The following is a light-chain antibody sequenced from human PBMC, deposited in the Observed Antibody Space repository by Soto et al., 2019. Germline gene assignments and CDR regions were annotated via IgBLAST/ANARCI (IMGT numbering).Light chain of an antibody. V-gene: IGKV1-27*01. J-gene: IGKJ5*01. CDR1: QGISNY. Sequence: DIQMTQSPSSLSASVGDRVTITCRASQGISNYLAWYQQKPGKPPQVLIYAASTLRLGVPSRFSGSGSGTDFTLTISSLQPEDVATYYCQRYNSVFGQGTRLDIK. CDR2: AAS. CDR3: QRYNSV.